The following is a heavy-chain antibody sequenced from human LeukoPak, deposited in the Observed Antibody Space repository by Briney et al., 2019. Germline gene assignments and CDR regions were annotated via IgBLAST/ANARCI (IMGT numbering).Heavy chain of an antibody. V-gene: IGHV1-69*04. D-gene: IGHD1-26*01. J-gene: IGHJ6*02. CDR3: ARVGGSYYYGMDV. CDR1: GGTFSSYA. Sequence: ASVKASCKASGGTFSSYAISWVRQAPGQGLEWMGRIIPILGIANYAQKFQGRVTITADKSTSTAYMELSSLRSEDTAVYYRARVGGSYYYGMDVWGQGTTVTVSS. CDR2: IIPILGIA.